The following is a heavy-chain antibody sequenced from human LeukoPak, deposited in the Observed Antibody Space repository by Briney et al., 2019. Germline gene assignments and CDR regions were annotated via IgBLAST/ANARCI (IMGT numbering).Heavy chain of an antibody. D-gene: IGHD3-9*01. CDR1: GYTFTSYD. Sequence: ASVKVSCKASGYTFTSYDINWVRQATGQGLEWMGWMNPNSGNTGYAQKFQGRVTMTRNTSISTAYMELSSLRSEDTAVYYCAAVPPTDRTYYDIWGGAFDIWGQGTMVTVSS. V-gene: IGHV1-8*01. CDR3: AAVPPTDRTYYDIWGGAFDI. CDR2: MNPNSGNT. J-gene: IGHJ3*02.